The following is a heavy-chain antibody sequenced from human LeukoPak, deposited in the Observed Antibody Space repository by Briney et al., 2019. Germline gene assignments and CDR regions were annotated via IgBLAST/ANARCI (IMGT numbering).Heavy chain of an antibody. CDR1: GYTFSSYW. J-gene: IGHJ1*01. D-gene: IGHD3-22*01. CDR2: IDTDGSIT. V-gene: IGHV3-74*01. Sequence: GGSLRLSCVASGYTFSSYWMHWVRQAPGKGLVWVSRIDTDGSITSYADSVKGRFTISRDNAKNSLYLQMNSLRAEDTAVYYCATYSSLNRREFQYWGQGTLLTVSS. CDR3: ATYSSLNRREFQY.